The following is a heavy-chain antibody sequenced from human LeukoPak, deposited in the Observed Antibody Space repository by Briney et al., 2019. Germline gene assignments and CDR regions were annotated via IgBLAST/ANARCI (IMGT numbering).Heavy chain of an antibody. J-gene: IGHJ3*02. D-gene: IGHD3-10*01. V-gene: IGHV1-69*01. Sequence: GSSVKVSCKASGGTFSSYAISWVRQAPGQGLEWMGGIIPIFGTANYAQKFQGRVTITADESTSTAYMELSSLRSEDTAVYYCARPYGSGSYSPGNYDAFDIWGQGTMVTVSS. CDR1: GGTFSSYA. CDR3: ARPYGSGSYSPGNYDAFDI. CDR2: IIPIFGTA.